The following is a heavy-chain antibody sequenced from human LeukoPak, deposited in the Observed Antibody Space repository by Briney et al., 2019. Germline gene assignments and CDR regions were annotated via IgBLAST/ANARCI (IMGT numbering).Heavy chain of an antibody. D-gene: IGHD3-10*01. CDR3: AKRGVVIRVFLVGFHKEAYYFDS. CDR1: GFTFNSYG. CDR2: IWYDGSNK. Sequence: PGGSLRLSCAASGFTFNSYGMHWVRQAPGKGLEWVAFIWYDGSNKYFADSVKGRFTISRDNSRNTLYLQMNSLRAEDTAVYFCAKRGVVIRVFLVGFHKEAYYFDSWGQGALVTVSS. V-gene: IGHV3-30*02. J-gene: IGHJ4*02.